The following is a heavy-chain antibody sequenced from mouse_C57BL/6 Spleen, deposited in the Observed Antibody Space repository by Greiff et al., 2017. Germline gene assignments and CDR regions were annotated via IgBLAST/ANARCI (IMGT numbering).Heavy chain of an antibody. D-gene: IGHD1-1*01. V-gene: IGHV1-18*01. J-gene: IGHJ4*01. CDR1: GYTFTDYN. CDR2: INPNNGGT. Sequence: EVQLQESGPELVKPGASVQIPCKASGYTFTDYNMDWVKQSHGKSLAWIGDINPNNGGTIYNQKFKGKATLTVDKSSSTAYMELRSLTSEDTAVYYCARLFYYGSSPMDYWGQGTSVTVSS. CDR3: ARLFYYGSSPMDY.